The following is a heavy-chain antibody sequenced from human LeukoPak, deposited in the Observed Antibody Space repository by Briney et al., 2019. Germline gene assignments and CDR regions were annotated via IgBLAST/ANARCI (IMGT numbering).Heavy chain of an antibody. V-gene: IGHV4-59*11. J-gene: IGHJ4*02. D-gene: IGHD2-2*01. CDR2: IYYSGST. Sequence: SETLSLTCTVSGGSISSHYWSWIRQPPGKGLEWIGYIYYSGSTNYNPSLKSRVTISVDTSKNQFSLKLSSVTAADTAVYYCARVPASTGLWGQGTLVTVSS. CDR1: GGSISSHY. CDR3: ARVPASTGL.